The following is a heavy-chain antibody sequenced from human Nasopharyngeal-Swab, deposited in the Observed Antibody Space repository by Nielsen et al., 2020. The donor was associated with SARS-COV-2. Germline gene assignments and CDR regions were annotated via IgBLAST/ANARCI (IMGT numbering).Heavy chain of an antibody. CDR2: ISYDGSNK. CDR1: GFTFSSYA. V-gene: IGHV3-30-3*01. D-gene: IGHD1-26*01. CDR3: ARASSGSYWSAFDI. J-gene: IGHJ3*02. Sequence: GGSLRLSCAASGFTFSSYAMRWVRQAPGKGLEWVAVISYDGSNKYYADSVKGRFTISRDNSKNTLYLQMNSLRAEDTAVYYCARASSGSYWSAFDIWGQGTMVTVSS.